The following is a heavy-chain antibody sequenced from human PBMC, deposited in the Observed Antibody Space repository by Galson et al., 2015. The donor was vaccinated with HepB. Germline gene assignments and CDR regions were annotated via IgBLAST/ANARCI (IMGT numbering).Heavy chain of an antibody. D-gene: IGHD3-22*01. J-gene: IGHJ3*02. V-gene: IGHV3-23*01. CDR2: ISGSGGST. CDR1: GFTFSRYA. Sequence: SLRLSCAATGFTFSRYAMSWVRQAPGQGLEWVSSISGSGGSTYYADSVKGRFTISRDNSKSTLYLQMNSLRAEDTAVYYCTKDGMHYYDSSGSDAFEIWGQGTMVTVSS. CDR3: TKDGMHYYDSSGSDAFEI.